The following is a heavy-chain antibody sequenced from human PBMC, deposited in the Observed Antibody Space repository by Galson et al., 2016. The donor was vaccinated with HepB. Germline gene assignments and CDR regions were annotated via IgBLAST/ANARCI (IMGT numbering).Heavy chain of an antibody. CDR2: IRNSWTPI. Sequence: SLRLSCAASGFTFSDYYMTWIRQAPGKGLEWISYIRNSWTPIYSADSVKGRFTISRDNAKNSLYLQMNSLRVEDTAVYYCGRGPLGTTTFDYWGQGTLVTVSS. J-gene: IGHJ4*02. D-gene: IGHD1-14*01. V-gene: IGHV3-11*01. CDR3: GRGPLGTTTFDY. CDR1: GFTFSDYY.